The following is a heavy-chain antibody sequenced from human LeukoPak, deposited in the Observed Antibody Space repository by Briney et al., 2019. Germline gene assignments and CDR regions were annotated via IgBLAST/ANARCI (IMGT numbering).Heavy chain of an antibody. CDR2: MNPNSGYT. CDR1: GYTFTSYD. J-gene: IGHJ5*02. V-gene: IGHV1-8*01. CDR3: ARGLYYDSTGYSSQRFDP. D-gene: IGHD3-22*01. Sequence: ASVKVSCKASGYTFTSYDINWVRQATGQGLEWMGWMNPNSGYTGYAQQFQGRVTMTRNTSISTAYMELSSLRSDDTAVYYCARGLYYDSTGYSSQRFDPWGQGTLVTVSS.